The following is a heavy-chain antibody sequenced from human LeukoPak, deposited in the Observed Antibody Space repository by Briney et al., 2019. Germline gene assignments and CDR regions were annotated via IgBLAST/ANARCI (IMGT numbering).Heavy chain of an antibody. CDR3: ARGSGYGSSY. CDR1: GGSFSGYY. J-gene: IGHJ4*02. D-gene: IGHD3-10*01. Sequence: SETLSLTCVVYGGSFSGYYWSWIRQPPGKGLEWIGEINHSGSTNYNPSLKSRVTISVDTSKNQFSLKLSSVTAADTAVYYCARGSGYGSSYWGQGTLVTVSS. V-gene: IGHV4-34*01. CDR2: INHSGST.